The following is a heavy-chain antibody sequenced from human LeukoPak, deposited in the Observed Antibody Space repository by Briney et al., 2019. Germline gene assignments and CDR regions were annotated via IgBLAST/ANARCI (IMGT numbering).Heavy chain of an antibody. J-gene: IGHJ4*02. Sequence: GGSLRLSCAASGFTISSYSMNWVRQAPRKGLEWVSSISSSSSYIYYADSVKGRFTISRDNAKNSLYLQMNSLRAEDTAVYYCARGIVGATDYWGQGTLVTVSS. V-gene: IGHV3-21*01. CDR3: ARGIVGATDY. D-gene: IGHD1-26*01. CDR1: GFTISSYS. CDR2: ISSSSSYI.